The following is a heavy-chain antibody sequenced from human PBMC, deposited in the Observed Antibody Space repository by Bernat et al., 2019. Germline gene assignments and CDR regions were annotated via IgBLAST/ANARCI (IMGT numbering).Heavy chain of an antibody. CDR2: ISSSSSSYI. V-gene: IGHV3-21*01. CDR1: GFTFSSYS. Sequence: EVQLVESGGGLVKPGGSLRLSCAASGFTFSSYSMNWVRQAPGKGLEWVSSISSSSSSYIYYADSVKGRFTISRDNAKNSLYLQMNSLRAEDTAVYYCARIVYCSSTSCNLPDYWGQGTLVTVSS. CDR3: ARIVYCSSTSCNLPDY. J-gene: IGHJ4*02. D-gene: IGHD2-2*01.